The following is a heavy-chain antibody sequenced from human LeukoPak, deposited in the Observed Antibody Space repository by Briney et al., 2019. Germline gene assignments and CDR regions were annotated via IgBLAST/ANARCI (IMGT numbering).Heavy chain of an antibody. D-gene: IGHD3-3*01. Sequence: KSSETLSLTCTVSGGSISSTGYYWSWIRQHPGKGLEWIVYIYYSGSTYYNPSLKSRVTISVDTSKNQFSLKLSSVTAADTAVYYCARAPSDFWSGYYTSPFDYWGQGTLVTVSS. J-gene: IGHJ4*02. V-gene: IGHV4-31*03. CDR2: IYYSGST. CDR1: GGSISSTGYY. CDR3: ARAPSDFWSGYYTSPFDY.